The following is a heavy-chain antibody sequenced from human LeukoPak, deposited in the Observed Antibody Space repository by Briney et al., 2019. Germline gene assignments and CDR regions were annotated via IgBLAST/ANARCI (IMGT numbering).Heavy chain of an antibody. D-gene: IGHD2-15*01. V-gene: IGHV4-4*07. CDR1: GGSISSYY. CDR3: ATEYLGYCSGGSCPFDY. CDR2: IYTSGST. Sequence: SETLSLTCTVSGGSISSYYWSWIRQPAGKGLEWIGRIYTSGSTNYNPSLKSRVTISVDTSKNQFSLKLSSVTAADTAVYYCATEYLGYCSGGSCPFDYWGQGTLVTVSS. J-gene: IGHJ4*02.